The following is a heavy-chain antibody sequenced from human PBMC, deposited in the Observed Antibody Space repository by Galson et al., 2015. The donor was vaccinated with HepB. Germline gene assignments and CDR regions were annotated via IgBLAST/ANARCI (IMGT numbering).Heavy chain of an antibody. D-gene: IGHD3-3*01. J-gene: IGHJ6*03. CDR3: ARSAYYDFWSGYYSRNYYYYYYMDV. V-gene: IGHV1-8*01. CDR1: GYTFTSYD. Sequence: SVKVSCKASGYTFTSYDINWVRQATGQGLEWMGWMNPNSGNTGYAQKFQGRVTMTRNTSISTAYMELSSLRSEDTAVYYCARSAYYDFWSGYYSRNYYYYYYMDVWGKGTTVTVSS. CDR2: MNPNSGNT.